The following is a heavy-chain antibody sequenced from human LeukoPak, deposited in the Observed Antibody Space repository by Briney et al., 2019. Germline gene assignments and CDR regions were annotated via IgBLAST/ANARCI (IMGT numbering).Heavy chain of an antibody. J-gene: IGHJ6*03. D-gene: IGHD6-25*01. V-gene: IGHV3-23*01. CDR2: FSGSGGST. Sequence: GGSQRLSCAASGFTFSSYAMSWVRQAPGKGLECISGFSGSGGSTYYADSVKGRFTISRDNSKNTLYLQMNSLRAEDTAVYYCAKDLAAATNYFYYYMEVWGKGTTVTVSS. CDR3: AKDLAAATNYFYYYMEV. CDR1: GFTFSSYA.